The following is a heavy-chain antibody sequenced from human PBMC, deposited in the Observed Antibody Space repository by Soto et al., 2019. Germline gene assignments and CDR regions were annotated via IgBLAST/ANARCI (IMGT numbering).Heavy chain of an antibody. CDR2: IIPIFGTA. V-gene: IGHV1-69*13. Sequence: SVKVSCKASGGTFSSYAISWVLQAPGQGLEWMGGIIPIFGTANYAQKFQGRVTITADESTSTAYMELSSLRSEDTAVYYCARDGYCSGGSCYSALDYYYYGMDVWGQGTTVTVSS. CDR3: ARDGYCSGGSCYSALDYYYYGMDV. D-gene: IGHD2-15*01. J-gene: IGHJ6*02. CDR1: GGTFSSYA.